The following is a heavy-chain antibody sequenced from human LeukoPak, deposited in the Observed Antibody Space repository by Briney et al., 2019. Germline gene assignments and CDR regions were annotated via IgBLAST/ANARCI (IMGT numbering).Heavy chain of an antibody. D-gene: IGHD3-9*01. J-gene: IGHJ6*02. Sequence: SETLSLTCTVSGGSISSYYWSWIRQPPGKGLGWIGYIYYSGSTNYNPSLKSRVTISVDTSKNQFSLKLSSVTAADTAVYYCARAAGNRYFDLYYGMDVWGQGTTVTVSS. CDR1: GGSISSYY. V-gene: IGHV4-59*01. CDR2: IYYSGST. CDR3: ARAAGNRYFDLYYGMDV.